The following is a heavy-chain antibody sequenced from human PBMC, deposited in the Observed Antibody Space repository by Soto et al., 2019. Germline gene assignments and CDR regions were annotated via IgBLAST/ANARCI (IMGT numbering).Heavy chain of an antibody. Sequence: SETLSLTCTVSGGSISTSSYFWGWIRQPPGKGLEWIGSIYYSGSTYYNPSLKSRVTISVDTSKNQFSLKLSPVTAADTAVYYCATQEVGGSYVYTFDPWGQGTLVTVSS. CDR1: GGSISTSSYF. D-gene: IGHD1-26*01. J-gene: IGHJ5*02. V-gene: IGHV4-39*01. CDR3: ATQEVGGSYVYTFDP. CDR2: IYYSGST.